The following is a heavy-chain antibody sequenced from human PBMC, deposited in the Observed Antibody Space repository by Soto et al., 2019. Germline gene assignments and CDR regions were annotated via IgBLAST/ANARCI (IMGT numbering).Heavy chain of an antibody. D-gene: IGHD2-2*01. V-gene: IGHV2-5*02. Sequence: QITLNESGPTLVKPTQTLTLTCTFSGFSLSTRGVGVGWIRQPPGEALERLGVVYWDDDKTYRPSLKSRLTITKDTSKNQVVLRMTKMDPVDTATYYCAHCRGGVASFWGQGTLVTVSS. CDR2: VYWDDDK. J-gene: IGHJ4*02. CDR3: AHCRGGVASF. CDR1: GFSLSTRGVG.